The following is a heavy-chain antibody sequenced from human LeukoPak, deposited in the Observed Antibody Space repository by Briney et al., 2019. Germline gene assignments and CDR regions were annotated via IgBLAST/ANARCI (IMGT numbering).Heavy chain of an antibody. D-gene: IGHD3-22*01. J-gene: IGHJ4*02. CDR2: IGTAGDT. Sequence: GGSLRLSCAASGFTFSSYDMHWVRQATGKGLEWVSAIGTAGDTYYPGSVKGRFTISRENAKNSLYLQMNSLRAGDTAVYYCARVYLDSSGFYYFDYWGQGTLVTVST. V-gene: IGHV3-13*01. CDR3: ARVYLDSSGFYYFDY. CDR1: GFTFSSYD.